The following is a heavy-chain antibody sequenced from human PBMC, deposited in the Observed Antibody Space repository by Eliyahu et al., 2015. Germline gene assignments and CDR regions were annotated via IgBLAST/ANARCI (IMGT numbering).Heavy chain of an antibody. CDR3: ARIYFDFWSGHYKVDY. CDR1: GYPFTNYD. D-gene: IGHD3-3*01. J-gene: IGHJ4*02. V-gene: IGHV1-18*04. Sequence: QVEMVQSGAEVKKPGASVKLSCKASGYPFTNYDFTWVRQAPGEGLEWMGRISSQSGNTVYSQNLQDRVTMTTDASTTTAYMELRSLRSDDTAIYYCARIYFDFWSGHYKVDYWGQGTLLTVSS. CDR2: ISSQSGNT.